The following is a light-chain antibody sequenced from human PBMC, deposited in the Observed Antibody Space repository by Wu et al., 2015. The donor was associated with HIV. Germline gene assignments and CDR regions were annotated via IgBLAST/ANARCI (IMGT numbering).Light chain of an antibody. CDR3: QQRSDWPQLT. V-gene: IGKV3-11*01. CDR1: QSVSSY. CDR2: DAS. J-gene: IGKJ4*01. Sequence: EIVLTQSPGTLSLSPGERATLSCRASQSVSSYLAWYQHKPGQAPRLLIYDASNRATGIPARFSGSGSGTDFTLTISSLEPEDSAVYYCQQRSDWPQLTFGGGTKVEIK.